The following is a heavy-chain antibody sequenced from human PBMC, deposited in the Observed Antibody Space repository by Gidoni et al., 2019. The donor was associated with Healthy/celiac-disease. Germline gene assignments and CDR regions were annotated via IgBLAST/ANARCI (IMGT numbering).Heavy chain of an antibody. D-gene: IGHD2-15*01. Sequence: QVQLVQSGAEVKKPGSSVKVSCKASGGTFSSYAISWVRQAPGQGLEWMGGIIPIVGKANYAQKFQGRVTITADKSTSTAYMELSSLRSEDTAVYYCARGPSYCSGGSCYLTSDYYYGMDVWGQGTTVTVSS. CDR2: IIPIVGKA. V-gene: IGHV1-69*06. CDR1: GGTFSSYA. J-gene: IGHJ6*02. CDR3: ARGPSYCSGGSCYLTSDYYYGMDV.